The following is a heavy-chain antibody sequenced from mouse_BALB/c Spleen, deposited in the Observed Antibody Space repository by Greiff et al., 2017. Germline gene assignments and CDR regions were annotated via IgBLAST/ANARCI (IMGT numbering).Heavy chain of an antibody. CDR3: ARHARLLWYFDY. CDR1: GFAFSSYD. D-gene: IGHD2-1*01. J-gene: IGHJ2*01. V-gene: IGHV5-12-1*01. CDR2: ISSGGGST. Sequence: EVQGVESGGGLVKPGGSLKLSCAASGFAFSSYDMSWVRQTPEKRLEWVAYISSGGGSTYYPDTVKGRFTISRDNAKNTLYLQMSSLKSEDTAMYYCARHARLLWYFDYWGQGTTLTVSS.